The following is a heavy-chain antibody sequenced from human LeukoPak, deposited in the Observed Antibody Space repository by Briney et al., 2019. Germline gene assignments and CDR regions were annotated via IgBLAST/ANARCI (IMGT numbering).Heavy chain of an antibody. J-gene: IGHJ4*02. CDR1: IGSISNYY. D-gene: IGHD5-24*01. CDR3: ARDGSSRSHFDY. CDR2: IYYSGST. Sequence: SETLSLTCTVSIGSISNYYWSWIRQHPGKGLEWIGYIYYSGSTYYNPSLKSRVTISVDTSKNQFSLKLSSVTAADTAVYYCARDGSSRSHFDYWGQGTLVTVSS. V-gene: IGHV4-59*06.